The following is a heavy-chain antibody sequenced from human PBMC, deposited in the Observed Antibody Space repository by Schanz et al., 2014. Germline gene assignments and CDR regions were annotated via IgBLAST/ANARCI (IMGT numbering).Heavy chain of an antibody. V-gene: IGHV3-30*04. J-gene: IGHJ3*02. CDR1: GFTFSSYA. D-gene: IGHD5-12*01. CDR2: TSSDGSLK. CDR3: ARGGRGGYPGRAFDI. Sequence: QVQLVESGGGVVQPGRSLRLSCAASGFTFSSYAVHWVRQAPDKGLVWVAVTSSDGSLKYSADSVKGRFTISRDNSRDTVYLQMNSLRGEDTAVYYCARGGRGGYPGRAFDIWGQGTMVTVS.